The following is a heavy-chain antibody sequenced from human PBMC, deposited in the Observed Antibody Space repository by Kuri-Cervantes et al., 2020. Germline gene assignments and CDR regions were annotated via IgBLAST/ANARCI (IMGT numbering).Heavy chain of an antibody. CDR2: IWYDGSNK. D-gene: IGHD3-22*01. Sequence: GGSLRLSCAASGFTFSSYGMHWVRQAPGKGLEWVAVIWYDGSNKYYADSVKGRFTISRDNSKNTLYLQMNSLRAEDTAVYYCARGYYYDSSGYYHFRVVRSADAFDIWGQGTMVTVSS. CDR3: ARGYYYDSSGYYHFRVVRSADAFDI. J-gene: IGHJ3*02. CDR1: GFTFSSYG. V-gene: IGHV3-33*08.